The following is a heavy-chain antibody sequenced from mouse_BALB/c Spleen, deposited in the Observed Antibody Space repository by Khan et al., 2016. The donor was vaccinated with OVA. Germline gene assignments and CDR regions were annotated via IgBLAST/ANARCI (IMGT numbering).Heavy chain of an antibody. Sequence: EVQLQESGPGLVKPSQSLSLTCTVTGYSITSDYAWNWIRQFPGNKLEWMGYISSSGSTNYNPALKSRISITRDTSKNQFFLPLNSVTTEDTATYYCARDGYRYNYAMDYWGQGTSVTGSS. CDR2: ISSSGST. D-gene: IGHD2-3*01. CDR3: ARDGYRYNYAMDY. J-gene: IGHJ4*01. CDR1: GYSITSDYA. V-gene: IGHV3-2*02.